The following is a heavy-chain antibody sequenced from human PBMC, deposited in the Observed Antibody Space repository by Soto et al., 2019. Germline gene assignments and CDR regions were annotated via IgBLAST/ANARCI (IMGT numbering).Heavy chain of an antibody. CDR1: GYSFTSYW. CDR2: IDPSDSYT. V-gene: IGHV5-10-1*01. Sequence: GESLKISCKGSGYSFTSYWISWVRQMPGKGLEWMGRIDPSDSYTNYSPSFQGHVTISADKSISTAYLQWSSLKASDTAMYYCAGQGSGSYFTTLKWFDPWGQGTLVTVS. CDR3: AGQGSGSYFTTLKWFDP. J-gene: IGHJ5*02. D-gene: IGHD3-10*01.